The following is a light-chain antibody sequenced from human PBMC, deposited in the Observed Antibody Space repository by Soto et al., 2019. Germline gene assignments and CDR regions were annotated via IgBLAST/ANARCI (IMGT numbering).Light chain of an antibody. Sequence: DIQMTQSPSALSASVGDRVTITCRASQSISGWLAWFQQKPGKAPKLLIYDASSLESGVPSRFSGSGSGTEFTLTITSLQPDDFAAYDGQEYVFYRGTCGQGTKVEIK. CDR3: QEYVFYRGT. J-gene: IGKJ1*01. V-gene: IGKV1-5*01. CDR1: QSISGW. CDR2: DAS.